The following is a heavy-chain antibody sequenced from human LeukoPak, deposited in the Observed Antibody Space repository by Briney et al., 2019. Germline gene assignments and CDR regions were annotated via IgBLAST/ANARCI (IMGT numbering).Heavy chain of an antibody. CDR2: ISGSGGST. V-gene: IGHV3-23*01. Sequence: GGSLRLSCAASGFTFSSYAMSWVRQAPGKGLEWVSAISGSGGSTYYADSVKGRFTISRDNSKNTLYLQMNSLRAEDTAVYYCAKDKGYYGSGSYSHYWGQGTLVTVSS. CDR3: AKDKGYYGSGSYSHY. D-gene: IGHD3-10*01. CDR1: GFTFSSYA. J-gene: IGHJ4*02.